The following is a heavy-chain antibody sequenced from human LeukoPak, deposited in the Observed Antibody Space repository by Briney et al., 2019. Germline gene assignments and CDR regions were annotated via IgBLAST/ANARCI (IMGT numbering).Heavy chain of an antibody. CDR1: GGSFSGYY. D-gene: IGHD4-23*01. CDR2: INHSGGT. V-gene: IGHV4-34*01. CDR3: ASGYGGPFDY. J-gene: IGHJ4*02. Sequence: SETLSLTCAVYGGSFSGYYWSWIRQPPGKGLEWIGEINHSGGTNYNPSLKSRVTISVDTSKNQFSLKLSSVTAADTAVYYCASGYGGPFDYWGQGTLVTVSS.